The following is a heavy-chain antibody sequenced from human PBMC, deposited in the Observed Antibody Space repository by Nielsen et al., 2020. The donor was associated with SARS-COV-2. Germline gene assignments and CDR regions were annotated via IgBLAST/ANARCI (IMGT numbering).Heavy chain of an antibody. Sequence: GGSLRLSCVTSGFMSSNYAMHWVRQAPGKGLEGVALTSYDGSITNYGDSVKGRFTISRDNAENTLYLQMNSLRADDTAVYYCVRVRDDGYYYDTGPFDYWGQGTLVTVSS. J-gene: IGHJ4*02. D-gene: IGHD3-22*01. CDR2: TSYDGSIT. CDR1: GFMSSNYA. CDR3: VRVRDDGYYYDTGPFDY. V-gene: IGHV3-30*04.